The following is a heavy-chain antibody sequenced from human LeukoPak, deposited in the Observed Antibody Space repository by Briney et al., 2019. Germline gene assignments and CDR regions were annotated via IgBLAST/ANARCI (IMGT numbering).Heavy chain of an antibody. D-gene: IGHD5-12*01. Sequence: PGRSLRLSCAASGFTFSSYGMHWVRQAPGKGLEWVAVISYDGSNKYYADSVKGRFTISRDNSKNTLYLQMNSLRAEGTAVYYCAKGGYDQQTYYYYYGMDVWGKGTTVTVSS. J-gene: IGHJ6*04. CDR1: GFTFSSYG. CDR2: ISYDGSNK. V-gene: IGHV3-30*05. CDR3: AKGGYDQQTYYYYYGMDV.